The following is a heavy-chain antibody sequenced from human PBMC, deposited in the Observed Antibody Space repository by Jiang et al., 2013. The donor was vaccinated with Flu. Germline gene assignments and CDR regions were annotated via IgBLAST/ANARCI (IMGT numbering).Heavy chain of an antibody. Sequence: KWYNDYALSVKSRITINPDTSKNQFSLQLNSVTPEDTAVYYCARTIASAGTNFDYWDQGTLVTVSS. J-gene: IGHJ4*02. V-gene: IGHV6-1*01. CDR2: KWYN. CDR3: ARTIASAGTNFDY. D-gene: IGHD6-13*01.